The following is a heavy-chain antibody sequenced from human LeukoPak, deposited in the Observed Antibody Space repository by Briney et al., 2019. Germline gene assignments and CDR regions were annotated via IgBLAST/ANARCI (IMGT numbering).Heavy chain of an antibody. CDR1: GGTFSSYA. D-gene: IGHD6-13*01. J-gene: IGHJ6*02. CDR2: IIPILGIA. V-gene: IGHV1-69*04. Sequence: SVKVSCKASGGTFSSYAISWVRQAPGQGLEWMGRIIPILGIANYAQKFQGRVTITADKSTSTAYMELSSLRSEDTAVYYCAREYSSSEWRYYYGMDVWGQGTTVTVSS. CDR3: AREYSSSEWRYYYGMDV.